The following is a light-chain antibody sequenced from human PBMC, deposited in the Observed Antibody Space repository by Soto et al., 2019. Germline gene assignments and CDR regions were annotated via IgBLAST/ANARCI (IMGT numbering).Light chain of an antibody. CDR3: QQSDSTPWT. Sequence: DIQMTQSPSSLSASVGDRVTITCRASQTIRYYLNWYQQKPGKAPKLPIYATSSLQSGVPSRFSGSGSGTDFTLTIRSLQPEDFATYYCQQSDSTPWTFGQGTKVDIK. V-gene: IGKV1-39*01. CDR2: ATS. J-gene: IGKJ1*01. CDR1: QTIRYY.